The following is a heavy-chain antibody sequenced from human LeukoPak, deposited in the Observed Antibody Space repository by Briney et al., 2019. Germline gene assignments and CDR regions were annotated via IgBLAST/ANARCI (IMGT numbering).Heavy chain of an antibody. CDR2: IYYSGST. CDR3: ARGSSSSGWFDP. D-gene: IGHD6-6*01. CDR1: LGSISSGDYY. Sequence: SQTLSLTRTFSLGSISSGDYYWSWIRQPPGECLEWIGYIYYSGSTYYKPSLKSRVNISVDTSKNQFSLQLSSVTAADTAVYYCARGSSSSGWFDPWGQGTLVTVSS. J-gene: IGHJ5*02. V-gene: IGHV4-30-4*01.